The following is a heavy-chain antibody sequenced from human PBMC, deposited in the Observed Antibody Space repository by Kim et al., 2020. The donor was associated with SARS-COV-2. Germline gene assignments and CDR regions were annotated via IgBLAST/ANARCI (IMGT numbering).Heavy chain of an antibody. J-gene: IGHJ6*02. CDR1: GFTFGDYA. CDR2: IRSKAYGGTT. CDR3: TRDAYGETHYGMDV. Sequence: GGSLRLSCTASGFTFGDYAMSWVRQAPGKGLEWVGFIRSKAYGGTTEYAASVKGRFTISRDDSKSIAYLQMNSLKTEDTAVYYCTRDAYGETHYGMDVWGQGTTVTVSS. D-gene: IGHD4-17*01. V-gene: IGHV3-49*04.